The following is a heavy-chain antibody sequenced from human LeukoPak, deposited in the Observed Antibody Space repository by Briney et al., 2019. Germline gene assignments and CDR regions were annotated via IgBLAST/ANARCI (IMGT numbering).Heavy chain of an antibody. J-gene: IGHJ4*02. CDR2: IIPIFGTA. CDR3: ARDYSGYDYLFDY. CDR1: GYTFTSYG. V-gene: IGHV1-69*13. D-gene: IGHD5-12*01. Sequence: ASVKVSCKASGYTFTSYGIGWVRQAPGQGLEWMGGIIPIFGTANYAQKFQGRVTITADESTSTAYMELSSLRSEDTAVYYCARDYSGYDYLFDYWGQGTLVTASS.